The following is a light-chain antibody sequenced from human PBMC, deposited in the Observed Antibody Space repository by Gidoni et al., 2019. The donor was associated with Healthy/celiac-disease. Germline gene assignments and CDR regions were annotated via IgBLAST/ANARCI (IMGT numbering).Light chain of an antibody. Sequence: EIVLTPSPATLSLSPGERATLSCRASQSVSSYLAWYQQTPVQAPRLLIYDASNRATGIPARFSGSGSGTDFTLTISSLEPEDFAVYYCQQRSNWPPLTFGGGTKVEIK. V-gene: IGKV3-11*01. CDR2: DAS. CDR3: QQRSNWPPLT. CDR1: QSVSSY. J-gene: IGKJ4*01.